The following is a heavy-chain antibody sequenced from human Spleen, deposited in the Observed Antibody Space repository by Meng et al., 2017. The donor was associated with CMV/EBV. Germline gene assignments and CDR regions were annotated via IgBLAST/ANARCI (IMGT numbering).Heavy chain of an antibody. CDR2: IRYDGSNK. CDR3: AKVQSVLRYFDWSTGFDY. J-gene: IGHJ4*02. CDR1: GFTFSRYG. V-gene: IGHV3-30*02. Sequence: GESLKISCAASGFTFSRYGMHWVRQAPGKGLEWVAFIRYDGSNKYYADSVKGRFTISRDNSKNTLYVQMNSLRAEDTAVYYCAKVQSVLRYFDWSTGFDYWGQGTLVTVSS. D-gene: IGHD3-9*01.